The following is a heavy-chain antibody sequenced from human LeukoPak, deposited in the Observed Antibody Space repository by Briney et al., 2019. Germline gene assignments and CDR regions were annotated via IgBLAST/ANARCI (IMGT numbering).Heavy chain of an antibody. D-gene: IGHD3-10*01. CDR2: TYYRSKWYN. Sequence: SQTLSLTCALSGDSFSSNSAAWNWIRQSPSRGLEWLGRTYYRSKWYNDYAVSVKSRITINPDTSKNQFSLQLNSVTPEDTAVYYCARDGRITMVRGVIKDWFDPWGQGTLVTVSS. V-gene: IGHV6-1*01. J-gene: IGHJ5*02. CDR1: GDSFSSNSAA. CDR3: ARDGRITMVRGVIKDWFDP.